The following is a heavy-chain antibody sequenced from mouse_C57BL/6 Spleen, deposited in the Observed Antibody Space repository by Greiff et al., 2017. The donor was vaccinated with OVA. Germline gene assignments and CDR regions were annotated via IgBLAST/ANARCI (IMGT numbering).Heavy chain of an antibody. V-gene: IGHV1-50*01. Sequence: VQLQQPGAELVKPGASVKLSCKASGYTFTSYWMQWVKQRPGQGLEWIGEIDPSDTYTNYNQKFKGKATLTVDTSSSTAYMQLSSLTSEDSAVYYCARDSSGYWGQGTTLTVSS. CDR3: ARDSSGY. J-gene: IGHJ2*01. CDR2: IDPSDTYT. CDR1: GYTFTSYW. D-gene: IGHD3-2*02.